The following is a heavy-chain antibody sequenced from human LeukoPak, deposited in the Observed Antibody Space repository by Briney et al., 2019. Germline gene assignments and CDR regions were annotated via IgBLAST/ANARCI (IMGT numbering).Heavy chain of an antibody. D-gene: IGHD6-19*01. Sequence: GRSLRLSCAASGFTFSSYGMHWVRQAPGKGLEWVAVISYDGSNKYYADSVKGRFTISRDNSKNTLYLQMNSLRAEDTAVYYCARGSSGWYYYYGMDVWGQGTTVTVSS. J-gene: IGHJ6*02. CDR1: GFTFSSYG. V-gene: IGHV3-30*03. CDR2: ISYDGSNK. CDR3: ARGSSGWYYYYGMDV.